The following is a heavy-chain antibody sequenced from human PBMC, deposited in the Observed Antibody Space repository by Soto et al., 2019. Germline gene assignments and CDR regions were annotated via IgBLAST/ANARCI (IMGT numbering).Heavy chain of an antibody. D-gene: IGHD3-9*01. Sequence: PSETLSLTCAVSGGSISISNWCSWVRQPPGKGLEWIGEIYHSGSTNYNPSLKSRVTISVDKSKNQFSLKVSSLTAADTAVYYCARSITFDWLFFDNWGQGSLVTVSS. CDR1: GGSISISNW. CDR3: ARSITFDWLFFDN. V-gene: IGHV4-4*02. J-gene: IGHJ4*02. CDR2: IYHSGST.